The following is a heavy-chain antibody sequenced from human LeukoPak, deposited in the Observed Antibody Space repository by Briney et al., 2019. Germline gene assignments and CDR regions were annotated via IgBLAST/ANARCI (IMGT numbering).Heavy chain of an antibody. Sequence: PSETLSLTCTVSGGSITSYYWSWTRQPPGKGLEWIGYIYYSGNTNYNPSLKSRVTISVDTSKNQFSLKLTSVTAADTAVYYCSRVFSSSWYYFDYWGRGTLVTVSS. CDR3: SRVFSSSWYYFDY. CDR1: GGSITSYY. D-gene: IGHD6-13*01. V-gene: IGHV4-59*01. CDR2: IYYSGNT. J-gene: IGHJ4*02.